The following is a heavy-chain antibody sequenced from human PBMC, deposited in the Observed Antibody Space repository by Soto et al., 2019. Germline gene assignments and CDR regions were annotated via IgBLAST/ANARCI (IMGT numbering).Heavy chain of an antibody. CDR3: ARGFWSGTRVNWFDP. J-gene: IGHJ5*02. CDR2: IIPIFGTA. Sequence: QVQLVQSGSEVKKPVSSVKVSCKASGGTFSSYAISWVRQAPGQGLEWMGGIIPIFGTANYAQKFQGRVTITADESTSTAYMELSSLRSEDTAVYYCARGFWSGTRVNWFDPWGQGTLVTVSS. CDR1: GGTFSSYA. V-gene: IGHV1-69*01. D-gene: IGHD3-3*01.